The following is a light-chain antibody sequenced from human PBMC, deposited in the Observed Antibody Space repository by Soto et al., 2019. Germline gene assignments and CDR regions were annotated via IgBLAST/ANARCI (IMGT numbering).Light chain of an antibody. J-gene: IGKJ1*01. Sequence: IQMTQSPSTLSSSIGDRVTITCRASQTISSWLAWYQQKPGKAPKLLIYEAFNLESGVPSRFSGSGSGTEFTITIFSLQPDDFANYYCQQYHSYPWTFVQGNNVAIK. CDR3: QQYHSYPWT. CDR1: QTISSW. V-gene: IGKV1-5*03. CDR2: EAF.